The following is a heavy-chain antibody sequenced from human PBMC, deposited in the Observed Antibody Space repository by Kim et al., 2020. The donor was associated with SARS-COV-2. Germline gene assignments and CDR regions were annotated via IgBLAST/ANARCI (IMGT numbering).Heavy chain of an antibody. V-gene: IGHV4-39*07. D-gene: IGHD1-1*01. J-gene: IGHJ4*01. Sequence: AETLSLTCNVSGGSIGSSNYYWGWIRQPPGKGLEWIGCIYYSGKTYANPSLKSRVTISLDLSKNHFSMNLRSATAADTAMYYCARATGFGTRWYYFDSWG. CDR2: IYYSGKT. CDR3: ARATGFGTRWYYFDS. CDR1: GGSIGSSNYY.